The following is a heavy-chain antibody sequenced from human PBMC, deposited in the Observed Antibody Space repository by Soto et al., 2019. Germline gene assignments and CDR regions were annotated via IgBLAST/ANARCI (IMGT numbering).Heavy chain of an antibody. Sequence: SETLSPTCTVSGGSISSYYWSWIRQPPGKGLEWIGYIYYSGSTNYNPSLKSRVTISVDTSKNQFSLKLSSVTAADTAVYYCARDLGVRGSAAAGYYYGMDVWGQGTTVTVSS. D-gene: IGHD6-13*01. CDR1: GGSISSYY. V-gene: IGHV4-59*01. CDR2: IYYSGST. CDR3: ARDLGVRGSAAAGYYYGMDV. J-gene: IGHJ6*02.